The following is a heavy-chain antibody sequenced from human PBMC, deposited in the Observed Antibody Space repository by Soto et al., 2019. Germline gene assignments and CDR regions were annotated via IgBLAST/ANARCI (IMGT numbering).Heavy chain of an antibody. D-gene: IGHD2-15*01. J-gene: IGHJ4*02. Sequence: GESLKISCKGSGYSFTSYWISWVRQMPGKGLEWMGRIDPSDSYTNYSPSFQGHVTISADKSISTAYLQWSSLKASDTAMYYCARQGFTSEIVVVVAAAAGIDYWGQGTLVTVSS. CDR2: IDPSDSYT. CDR1: GYSFTSYW. CDR3: ARQGFTSEIVVVVAAAAGIDY. V-gene: IGHV5-10-1*01.